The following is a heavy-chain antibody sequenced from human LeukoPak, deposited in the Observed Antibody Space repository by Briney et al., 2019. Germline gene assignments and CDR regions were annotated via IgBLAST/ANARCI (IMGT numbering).Heavy chain of an antibody. D-gene: IGHD6-6*01. Sequence: SETLSLTCTVSGGSISSYYWSWIRQPPGKGLEWIGYIHYSGSTNYNPSLNSRGSMSVDTSKNQFSLKLTSVTAADTAVYYRARRGSSSPTGYSYYYMDVWGIGTTVTVSS. CDR3: ARRGSSSPTGYSYYYMDV. V-gene: IGHV4-59*08. J-gene: IGHJ6*03. CDR1: GGSISSYY. CDR2: IHYSGST.